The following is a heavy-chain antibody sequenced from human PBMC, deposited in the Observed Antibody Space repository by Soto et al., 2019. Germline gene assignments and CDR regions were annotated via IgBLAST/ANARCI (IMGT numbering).Heavy chain of an antibody. CDR2: IYYSGSI. V-gene: IGHV4-31*03. J-gene: IGHJ6*02. Sequence: PSETLSLTCTVSGGSISSGGYYWSWIRQHPGKGLEWIGYIYYSGSIYYNPSLKSRVTISVDTSKNQFSLKLSSVTAADTAVYYCARGGYCSGGTCYFYYYGMDVWGQGTTVTSP. CDR3: ARGGYCSGGTCYFYYYGMDV. D-gene: IGHD2-15*01. CDR1: GGSISSGGYY.